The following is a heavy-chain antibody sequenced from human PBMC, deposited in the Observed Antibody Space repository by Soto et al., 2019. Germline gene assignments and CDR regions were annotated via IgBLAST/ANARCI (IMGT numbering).Heavy chain of an antibody. CDR1: GFTFRSHG. Sequence: GGSQRLSCVASGFTFRSHGMHWVSQAPGKGLEWVAVISYDGSNKYYADSVKGRFTISRDNSKNTLYLQMNSLRAEDTAVYYCAKSITMIVGPFDYWGQGTLVTVSS. CDR2: ISYDGSNK. D-gene: IGHD3-22*01. V-gene: IGHV3-30*18. CDR3: AKSITMIVGPFDY. J-gene: IGHJ4*02.